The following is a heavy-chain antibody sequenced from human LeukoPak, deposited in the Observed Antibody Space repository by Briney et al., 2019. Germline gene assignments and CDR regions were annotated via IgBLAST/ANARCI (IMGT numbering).Heavy chain of an antibody. CDR2: IYYSGST. CDR3: ARDSGSGWYKPYFDY. V-gene: IGHV4-30-4*07. J-gene: IGHJ4*02. Sequence: PSETLSLTCAVSGGSISSGGYSWSWIRQPPGKGLEWIGYIYYSGSTYYNPSLKSRVTISVDTSKNQFSLKLSSVTAADTAVYYCARDSGSGWYKPYFDYWGQGTLVTVSS. D-gene: IGHD6-19*01. CDR1: GGSISSGGYS.